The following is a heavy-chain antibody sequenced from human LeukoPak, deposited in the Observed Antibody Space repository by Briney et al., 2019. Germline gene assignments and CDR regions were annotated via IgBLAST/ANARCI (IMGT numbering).Heavy chain of an antibody. Sequence: ASVKVSCKASGYTFTSYYMHWVRQAPGQGLEWMGGIIPIFGTANYAQKFQGRVTITADESTSTAYMELSSLRSEDTAVYYCARDSLMSTIGLGYFDYWGQGTLVTVSS. CDR1: GYTFTSYY. V-gene: IGHV1-69*13. J-gene: IGHJ4*02. CDR3: ARDSLMSTIGLGYFDY. D-gene: IGHD3-16*01. CDR2: IIPIFGTA.